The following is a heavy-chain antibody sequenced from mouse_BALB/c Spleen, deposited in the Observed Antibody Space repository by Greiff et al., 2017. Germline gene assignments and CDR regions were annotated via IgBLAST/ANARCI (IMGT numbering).Heavy chain of an antibody. CDR2: INPGSGGT. J-gene: IGHJ2*01. V-gene: IGHV1-54*01. CDR1: GYAFTNYL. CDR3: ARLGYYGIYEDY. D-gene: IGHD2-1*01. Sequence: VQRVESGAELVRPGTSVKVSCKASGYAFTNYLIEWVKQRPGQGLEWIGVINPGSGGTNYNEKFKGKATLTADKSSSTAYMQLSSLTSDDSAVYFCARLGYYGIYEDYWGQGTTLTVSS.